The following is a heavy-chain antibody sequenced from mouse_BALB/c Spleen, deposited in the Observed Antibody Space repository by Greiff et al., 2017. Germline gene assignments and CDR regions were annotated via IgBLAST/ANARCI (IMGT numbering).Heavy chain of an antibody. CDR1: GFTFSSFG. CDR2: ISSGSSTI. CDR3: ARGGWFRAMDY. Sequence: EVKLVESGGGLVQPGGSRKLSCAASGFTFSSFGMHWVRQAPEKGLEWVAYISSGSSTIYYADTVKGRFTISRDNPKNTLFLQMTSLRSEDTAMYYCARGGWFRAMDYWGQGTSVTVSS. V-gene: IGHV5-17*02. J-gene: IGHJ4*01. D-gene: IGHD2-3*01.